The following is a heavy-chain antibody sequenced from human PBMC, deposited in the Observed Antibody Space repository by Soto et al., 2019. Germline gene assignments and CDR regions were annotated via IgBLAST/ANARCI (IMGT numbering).Heavy chain of an antibody. J-gene: IGHJ5*02. D-gene: IGHD6-13*01. Sequence: QVQLQESGPGLVKPSETLSLTCTVSGGSISSYYWSWIRQPPGKGLEWIGYIYYSGSTNYNPSLKSRVTISVDTSKNQFSLKLSSVTAADTVVYYCARVIIAAAGIQDWFDPWGQGTLVTVSS. CDR1: GGSISSYY. V-gene: IGHV4-59*01. CDR3: ARVIIAAAGIQDWFDP. CDR2: IYYSGST.